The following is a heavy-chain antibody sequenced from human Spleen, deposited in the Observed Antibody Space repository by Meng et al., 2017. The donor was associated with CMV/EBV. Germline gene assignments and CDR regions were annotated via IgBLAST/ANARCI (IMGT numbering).Heavy chain of an antibody. D-gene: IGHD3-3*01. CDR1: GFTFSRYR. CDR2: ISGSGGYL. V-gene: IGHV3-21*01. CDR3: ARDRVPEPPLEWPQLWGENF. Sequence: GESLKISCVVSGFTFSRYRMNWVRQAPGRGLEWVSSISGSGGYLPYADSVKGRFTISRDNADNSLYLQMNNLRDEDTAMYFCARDRVPEPPLEWPQLWGENFWGRGTRVTVSS. J-gene: IGHJ4*02.